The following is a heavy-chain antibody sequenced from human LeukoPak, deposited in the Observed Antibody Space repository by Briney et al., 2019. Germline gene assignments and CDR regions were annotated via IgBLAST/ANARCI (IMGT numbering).Heavy chain of an antibody. CDR3: ARDPAQYYYMDV. CDR2: IDPNSGVT. Sequence: ASVKVSCKASGYTFSVYYIHWVRRAPGQGLEWMGWIDPNSGVTNYAQKFQGRFTMTRDTSISTAYMELASLRSDDTAVYYCARDPAQYYYMDVWGKGTTVTVSS. J-gene: IGHJ6*03. V-gene: IGHV1-2*02. CDR1: GYTFSVYY.